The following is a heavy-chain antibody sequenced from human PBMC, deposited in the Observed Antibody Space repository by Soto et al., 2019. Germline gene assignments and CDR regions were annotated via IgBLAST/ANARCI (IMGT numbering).Heavy chain of an antibody. Sequence: SETLSLTCAVYGGSFSGYYWSWIRQPPGKGLEWIGEINHSGSTNYNPTLKSRVTISVDTSKNKFSLKLRSVTAADTAVYCCARAGVVPAAIRLYYYYGMDVWGQGTTVTVSS. CDR3: ARAGVVPAAIRLYYYYGMDV. CDR2: INHSGST. V-gene: IGHV4-34*01. D-gene: IGHD2-2*02. J-gene: IGHJ6*02. CDR1: GGSFSGYY.